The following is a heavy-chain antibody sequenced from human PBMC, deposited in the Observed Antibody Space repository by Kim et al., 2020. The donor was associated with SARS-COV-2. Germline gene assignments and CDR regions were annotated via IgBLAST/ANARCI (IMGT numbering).Heavy chain of an antibody. CDR2: IIPIFGTA. J-gene: IGHJ3*02. D-gene: IGHD3-22*01. Sequence: SVKVSCKASGGTFSSYAISWVRQAPGQGLEWMGGIIPIFGTANYAQKFQGRVTITADESTSTAYMELSSLRSEDTAVYYCARGGYYDSSGHDAFDIWGQGTMVTVSS. CDR1: GGTFSSYA. V-gene: IGHV1-69*13. CDR3: ARGGYYDSSGHDAFDI.